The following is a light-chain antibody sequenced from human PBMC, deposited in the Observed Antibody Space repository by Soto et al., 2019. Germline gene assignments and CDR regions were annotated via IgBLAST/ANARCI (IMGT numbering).Light chain of an antibody. CDR3: QQALRFPVI. J-gene: IGKJ5*01. V-gene: IGKV3-11*01. CDR2: DAS. Sequence: EIVLTQSPATLSLSPGARAPLSCRASQSVSSYLAWYQQNPGQAPRLLIYDASNRATGIPARFSGSGSGTDFTLTISSLEPEDFATYYCQQALRFPVIFGQGTRLEIK. CDR1: QSVSSY.